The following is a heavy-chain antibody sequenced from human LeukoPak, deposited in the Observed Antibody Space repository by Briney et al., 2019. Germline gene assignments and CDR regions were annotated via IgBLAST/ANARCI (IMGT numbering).Heavy chain of an antibody. CDR2: IYYSGST. J-gene: IGHJ4*02. CDR1: GGSISSSSYY. D-gene: IGHD3-22*01. V-gene: IGHV4-39*07. CDR3: AREGFLMDVVVIMYYFDY. Sequence: SETLSLTCTVSGGSISSSSYYWGWIRQPPGKGLEWIGSIYYSGSTNYNPSLKSRVTISVDTSKNQFSLKLSSVTAADTAVYYCAREGFLMDVVVIMYYFDYWGQGTLVTVSS.